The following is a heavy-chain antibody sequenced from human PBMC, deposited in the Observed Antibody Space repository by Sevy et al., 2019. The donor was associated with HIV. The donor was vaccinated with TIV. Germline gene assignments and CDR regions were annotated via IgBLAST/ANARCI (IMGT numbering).Heavy chain of an antibody. D-gene: IGHD4-4*01. V-gene: IGHV3-33*01. CDR3: ARDVDSNYDGIDA. J-gene: IGHJ6*02. CDR2: IWYDGSDT. Sequence: GGSLRLSCAASGFIFSNHGMHWVRQAPGKGLEWVARIWYDGSDTYYRESVKGRFTISRDNSKNTVDLQMNSLRVEDTAVYYCARDVDSNYDGIDAWGQGTTVTVSS. CDR1: GFIFSNHG.